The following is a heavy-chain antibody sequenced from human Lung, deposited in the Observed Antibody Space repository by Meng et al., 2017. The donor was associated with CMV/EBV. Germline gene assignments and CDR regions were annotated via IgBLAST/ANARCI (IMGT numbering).Heavy chain of an antibody. Sequence: AYGYRFATYGISWMRLVHGQGLEWVGWMSSHNGNTNYGEKFQGRVTMTMHTSTNAAHMDLRDLRSDDTAVYFCAREVHYYDSHGIDYWGQGTLVTVSS. CDR3: AREVHYYDSHGIDY. D-gene: IGHD3-22*01. CDR2: MSSHNGNT. J-gene: IGHJ4*02. V-gene: IGHV1-18*01. CDR1: GYRFATYG.